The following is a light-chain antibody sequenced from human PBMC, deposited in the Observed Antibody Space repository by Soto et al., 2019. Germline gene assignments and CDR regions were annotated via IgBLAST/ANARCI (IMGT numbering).Light chain of an antibody. CDR3: CSYAGNPYV. CDR2: EGS. CDR1: SSDVGSYNS. J-gene: IGLJ1*01. Sequence: QSVLTQPASVSGSPGQSIAISCTGTSSDVGSYNSVSWYQQHPGKAPKLMIYEGSKRPSGVSDRFSGSKSGNTASLTISGLQAEDEADYYCCSYAGNPYVFGTGTKLNVL. V-gene: IGLV2-23*01.